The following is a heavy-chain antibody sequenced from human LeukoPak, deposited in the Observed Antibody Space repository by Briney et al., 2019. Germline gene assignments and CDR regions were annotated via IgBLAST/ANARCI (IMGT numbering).Heavy chain of an antibody. CDR1: GYTFTSYG. J-gene: IGHJ4*02. Sequence: GASVKVSCKASGYTFTSYGISWVRQAPGQGLEWMGWISAYNGNTNYAQKLQGRVTMTTDTSTSTAYMELRSLRSDDTAVYYCARVAPNRYYYDSSGYRDYWGQGTLVTVSS. CDR3: ARVAPNRYYYDSSGYRDY. CDR2: ISAYNGNT. V-gene: IGHV1-18*01. D-gene: IGHD3-22*01.